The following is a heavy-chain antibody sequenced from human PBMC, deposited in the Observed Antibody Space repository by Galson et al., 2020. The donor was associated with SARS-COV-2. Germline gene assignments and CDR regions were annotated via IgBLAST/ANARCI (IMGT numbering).Heavy chain of an antibody. CDR3: ARERFELLFWTVRGYFDY. CDR1: GFTSSDHS. V-gene: IGHV3-11*04. J-gene: IGHJ4*02. CDR2: ISTSGSTI. D-gene: IGHD1-26*01. Sequence: NSGGSLRIYCAAYGFTSSDHSISWTRQAPGKGLERVSYISTSGSTIYYADSVKGRFTISRDNAKNSLYLQMNSLRAEDTAVYYCARERFELLFWTVRGYFDYWGQGTLVTVSS.